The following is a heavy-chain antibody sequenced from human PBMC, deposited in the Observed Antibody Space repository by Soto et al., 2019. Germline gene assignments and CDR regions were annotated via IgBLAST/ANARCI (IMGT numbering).Heavy chain of an antibody. Sequence: ASVKVSCKASGGTFSSYAISWVRQAPGQGLEWMGGIIPIFGTANYAQKFQGRVTITADESTSTAYMELSSLRSEDTAVYYCAREAFTYYYDSSGYYNAYYFDYWGQGTLVTVSS. CDR3: AREAFTYYYDSSGYYNAYYFDY. D-gene: IGHD3-22*01. J-gene: IGHJ4*02. CDR1: GGTFSSYA. CDR2: IIPIFGTA. V-gene: IGHV1-69*13.